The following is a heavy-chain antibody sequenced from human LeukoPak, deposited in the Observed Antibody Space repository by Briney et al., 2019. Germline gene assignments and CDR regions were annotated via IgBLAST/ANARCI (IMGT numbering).Heavy chain of an antibody. J-gene: IGHJ4*02. CDR2: INHSGST. D-gene: IGHD4-17*01. V-gene: IGHV4-34*01. CDR1: GGSFSGYY. CDR3: ARVDASYGHFDY. Sequence: SKTLSLTCAVYGGSFSGYYWSWIRQPPGKGLKWIGEINHSGSTNNNPSLESRVTISVDTSKNQFSLKLSSVTAADTAVYYCARVDASYGHFDYWGQGTLVTVSS.